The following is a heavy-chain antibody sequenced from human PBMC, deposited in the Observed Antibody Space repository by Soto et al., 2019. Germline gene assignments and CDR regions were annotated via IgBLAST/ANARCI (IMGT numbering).Heavy chain of an antibody. CDR2: LYSGGTT. CDR1: GFNFIRKY. J-gene: IGHJ4*02. V-gene: IGHV3-53*01. Sequence: GSLRLSCAASGFNFIRKYMIWVRQAPGKGLEWVSILYSGGTTYYADSVKGRFTISRDTSENTLYLQMNSLRAEDTAAYYCARGLYDSGSFYFDFWGQGTLVTVSS. D-gene: IGHD3-10*01. CDR3: ARGLYDSGSFYFDF.